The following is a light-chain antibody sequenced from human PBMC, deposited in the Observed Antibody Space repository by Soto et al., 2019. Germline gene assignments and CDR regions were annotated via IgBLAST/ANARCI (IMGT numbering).Light chain of an antibody. V-gene: IGKV3-11*01. CDR1: PSVTNY. CDR3: QQRNIWPPVT. CDR2: GAF. J-gene: IGKJ5*01. Sequence: EIVFTQYPATLSLSPGERAPRSCRASPSVTNYLAWYQQKPGQPPRLLIYGAFNRAAGIPARFSGSGSGTDFTLTISSLEPEDSAVYYCQQRNIWPPVTFGQGTRLEIK.